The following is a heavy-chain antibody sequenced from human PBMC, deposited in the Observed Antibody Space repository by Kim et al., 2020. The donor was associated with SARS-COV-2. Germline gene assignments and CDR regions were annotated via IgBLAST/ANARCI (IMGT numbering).Heavy chain of an antibody. V-gene: IGHV3-21*01. Sequence: GGSLRLSCAASGFTFSSYSMNWVRQAPGKGLEWVSSISSSSSYIYYADSVKGRFTISRDNAKNSLYLQMNSLRAEDTAVYYCARGGMAAAAITYYYYGMDVWGQGTTVTVSS. CDR3: ARGGMAAAAITYYYYGMDV. J-gene: IGHJ6*02. D-gene: IGHD6-13*01. CDR2: ISSSSSYI. CDR1: GFTFSSYS.